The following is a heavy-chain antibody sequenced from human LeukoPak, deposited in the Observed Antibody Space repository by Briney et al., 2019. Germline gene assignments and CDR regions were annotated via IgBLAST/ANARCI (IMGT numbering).Heavy chain of an antibody. CDR1: GFTFSGYS. CDR2: ISSSSSYI. D-gene: IGHD3-10*01. CDR3: ARDGGSGRASDY. Sequence: PGGSLRLSCAASGFTFSGYSMNWVPQAPGKGLEWVSSISSSSSYIYYADSVKGRFTISRDNAKNSLYLQMNSLRAEDTAVYYCARDGGSGRASDYWGQGTLVTVSS. V-gene: IGHV3-21*01. J-gene: IGHJ4*02.